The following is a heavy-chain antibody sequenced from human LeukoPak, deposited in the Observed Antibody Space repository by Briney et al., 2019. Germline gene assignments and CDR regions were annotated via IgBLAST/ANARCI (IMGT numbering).Heavy chain of an antibody. CDR1: SESFIGYY. J-gene: IGHJ4*02. D-gene: IGHD2-2*01. CDR3: ARYSTSWDY. Sequence: SETLSLTCAVYSESFIGYYWIWIRQPPGKRLEWIGHVHYRGSPDYNPSLTSRVTISVDTSKNQFSLRLTSVTAADTAVYYCARYSTSWDYWGQGTLVTVSS. CDR2: VHYRGSP. V-gene: IGHV4-34*10.